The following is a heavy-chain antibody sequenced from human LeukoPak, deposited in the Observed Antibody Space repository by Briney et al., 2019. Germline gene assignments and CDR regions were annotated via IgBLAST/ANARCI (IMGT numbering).Heavy chain of an antibody. CDR2: ISGGDGTT. D-gene: IGHD6-6*01. Sequence: GGSLRLSCAASGFTFSNYAMNWVRQAPGKGLEWVSGISGGDGTTFYADSVKGRFTISRDNSKNTLYLQMNSLRAEDTAVYYCAKAGSLDIAARQNYWGQGTLVTVSS. CDR1: GFTFSNYA. CDR3: AKAGSLDIAARQNY. V-gene: IGHV3-23*01. J-gene: IGHJ4*02.